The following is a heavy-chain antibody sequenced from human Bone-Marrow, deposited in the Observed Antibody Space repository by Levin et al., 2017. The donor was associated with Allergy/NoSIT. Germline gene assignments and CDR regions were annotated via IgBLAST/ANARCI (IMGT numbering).Heavy chain of an antibody. V-gene: IGHV4-59*08. CDR2: IYSSGTT. Sequence: GSLRLSCTVSGGSVRSYFWTWIRQSPGKRLEWMGYIYSSGTTKYNPSVESRVTISIDTSKNQFSLNLTSVTAADTAVYYCARQDTSMAGHFDYWGQGTRVTVSS. CDR1: GGSVRSYF. J-gene: IGHJ4*02. D-gene: IGHD5-18*01. CDR3: ARQDTSMAGHFDY.